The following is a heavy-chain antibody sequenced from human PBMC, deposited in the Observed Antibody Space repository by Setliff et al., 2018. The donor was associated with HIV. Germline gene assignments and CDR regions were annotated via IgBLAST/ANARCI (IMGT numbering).Heavy chain of an antibody. CDR3: AREALHAGGWRGAFDI. CDR1: GYTFTSYY. CDR2: INPSGGGT. V-gene: IGHV1-46*01. J-gene: IGHJ3*02. D-gene: IGHD6-19*01. Sequence: ASVKVSCKASGYTFTSYYIHWVRQAPGQGLEWMGIINPSGGGTTYAQTCQDRVTMSRDTSTSTVYMELSSLRSEDTAVYYCAREALHAGGWRGAFDIWGQGTMVTVSS.